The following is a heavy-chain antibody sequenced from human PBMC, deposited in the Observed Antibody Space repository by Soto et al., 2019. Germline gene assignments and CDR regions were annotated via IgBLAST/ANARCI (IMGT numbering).Heavy chain of an antibody. Sequence: EVQLVETGGGLIQPGGSLRLSCAASGFTVSSNYMSWVRQAPGKGLEWVSVIYSGGSTYYADSVKGRFTISRDNSKNTLYLQMNSLRAEDTAVYYCARDTLHEYYYYGMDVWGQGTTVTVS. CDR1: GFTVSSNY. CDR2: IYSGGST. J-gene: IGHJ6*02. V-gene: IGHV3-53*02. CDR3: ARDTLHEYYYYGMDV.